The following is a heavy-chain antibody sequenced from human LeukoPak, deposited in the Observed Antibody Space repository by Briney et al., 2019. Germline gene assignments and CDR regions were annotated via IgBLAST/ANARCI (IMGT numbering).Heavy chain of an antibody. J-gene: IGHJ6*02. Sequence: GGSLRLCCAASGFTVSSNYMSWVRQAPGKRLEWVSVIYSGGSTYYADSVKGRFTISRDNSKNTLYLQMNSLRAEDTAVYYCARGYCGGDCYLGYYGMDVWGQGTTVTVSS. CDR2: IYSGGST. CDR3: ARGYCGGDCYLGYYGMDV. V-gene: IGHV3-53*01. D-gene: IGHD2-21*02. CDR1: GFTVSSNY.